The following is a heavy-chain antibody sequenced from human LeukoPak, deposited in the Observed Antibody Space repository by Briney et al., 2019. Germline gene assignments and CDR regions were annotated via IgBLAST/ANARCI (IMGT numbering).Heavy chain of an antibody. CDR2: ISAYNGNT. CDR1: GYTFSSYG. CDR3: ARDTGGYYGSGTYYIFDY. Sequence: ASAKVSCKASGYTFSSYGISWVRQAPGQGLEWMGWISAYNGNTNYAQKLQGRVTMTTDTSTSTAYLELRSLRSDDTAVYYCARDTGGYYGSGTYYIFDYWGQGTLVTVSS. V-gene: IGHV1-18*01. D-gene: IGHD3-10*01. J-gene: IGHJ4*02.